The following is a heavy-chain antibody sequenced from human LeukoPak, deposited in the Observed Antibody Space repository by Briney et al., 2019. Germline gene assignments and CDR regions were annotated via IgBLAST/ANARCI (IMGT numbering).Heavy chain of an antibody. CDR3: AKNSGIGGGASDI. Sequence: GGSLRLSCAASGFTFSSYAMSWVRQAPGKGLEWVSAISGSGSNTYYADSVKGRFTISRDTSKNTLYLQMNSLRAEDTALYYCAKNSGIGGGASDIWGQGTMVTVSS. D-gene: IGHD1-26*01. CDR1: GFTFSSYA. CDR2: ISGSGSNT. V-gene: IGHV3-23*01. J-gene: IGHJ3*02.